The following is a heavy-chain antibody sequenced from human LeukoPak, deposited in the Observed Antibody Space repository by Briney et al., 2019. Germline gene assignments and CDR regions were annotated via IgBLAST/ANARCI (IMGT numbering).Heavy chain of an antibody. CDR2: ISFDGTNK. V-gene: IGHV3-30*04. CDR3: ATHYGDYEPVDY. CDR1: GVTLSDYA. Sequence: PGRSLRLSCTASGVTLSDYAMHWVRRPPGRGLEWVAVISFDGTNKYYGDSVEGRFSVSRDNSKNTLYLQMNSLRPDDTAMYYCATHYGDYEPVDYWGQGTLVTVSS. D-gene: IGHD4-17*01. J-gene: IGHJ4*02.